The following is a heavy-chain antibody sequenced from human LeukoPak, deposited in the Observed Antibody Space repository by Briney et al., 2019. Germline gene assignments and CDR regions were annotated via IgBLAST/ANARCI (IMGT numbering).Heavy chain of an antibody. J-gene: IGHJ5*02. V-gene: IGHV3-21*01. Sequence: PGGSLRLSCAASGFTFSSYSMNWVRQAPGKGLEWVSSISSSSSYIYYADSVKGRFTISRDNAKNSLHLQMNSLRAEDTAVYYCARGGLRHNWFDPWGQGTLVTVSS. CDR1: GFTFSSYS. CDR3: ARGGLRHNWFDP. D-gene: IGHD3-10*01. CDR2: ISSSSSYI.